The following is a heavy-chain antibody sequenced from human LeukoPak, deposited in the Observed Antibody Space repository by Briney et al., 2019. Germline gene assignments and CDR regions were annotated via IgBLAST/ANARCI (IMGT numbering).Heavy chain of an antibody. CDR2: IDWDDDK. CDR3: ARGTYDILTGYYFDY. CDR1: GFSLSTSGMC. V-gene: IGHV2-70*01. Sequence: SGPTLVNPTQTLTLTCTFSGFSLSTSGMCVSWIRQPPGKALEWLALIDWDDDKYYSTSLKTRLTISKDTSKNQVVLTMTNMDSVDTATYYCARGTYDILTGYYFDYWGQGTLVTVSS. J-gene: IGHJ4*02. D-gene: IGHD3-9*01.